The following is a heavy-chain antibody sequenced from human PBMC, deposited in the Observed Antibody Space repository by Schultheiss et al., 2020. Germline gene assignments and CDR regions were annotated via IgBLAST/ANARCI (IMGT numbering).Heavy chain of an antibody. CDR2: ISYDGSNK. CDR3: ARGRIAAPALSPFNY. D-gene: IGHD6-13*01. Sequence: GGSLRLSCAASGFTFSDYYMSWIRQAPGKGLEWVAVISYDGSNKYYADSVKGRFTISRDNSKNTLYLQMNSLRAEDTAVYYCARGRIAAPALSPFNYWGQGSLVTVAS. CDR1: GFTFSDYY. V-gene: IGHV3-30*03. J-gene: IGHJ4*02.